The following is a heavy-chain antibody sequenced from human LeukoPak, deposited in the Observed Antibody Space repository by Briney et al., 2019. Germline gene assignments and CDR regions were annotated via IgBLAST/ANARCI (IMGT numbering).Heavy chain of an antibody. CDR1: GGSISSNDW. D-gene: IGHD3-22*01. Sequence: SRTLSLTCVVSGGSISSNDWWSWVRQPPGKGLEWIGEIYHSGSTNYNPSLKSRVTISVDTSKNQFSLKLSSVTAADTAVYYCASYYYDSSGYRGGVDYWGQGTLVTVSS. CDR2: IYHSGST. J-gene: IGHJ4*02. V-gene: IGHV4-4*02. CDR3: ASYYYDSSGYRGGVDY.